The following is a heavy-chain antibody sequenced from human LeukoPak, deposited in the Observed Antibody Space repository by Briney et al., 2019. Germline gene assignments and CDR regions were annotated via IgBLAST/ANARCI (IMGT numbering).Heavy chain of an antibody. Sequence: QAGGSLRLSCVASGFTFNSYVMHWVRQAPGKGLEWVAVISYVGNKEHYADSVKGRFTISRDNSKNTLYLQMNSLRPEDTAVYYCARPFLGELSLPLDFWGQGTLVTVSS. CDR2: ISYVGNKE. CDR1: GFTFNSYV. V-gene: IGHV3-30-3*01. D-gene: IGHD3-16*02. J-gene: IGHJ4*02. CDR3: ARPFLGELSLPLDF.